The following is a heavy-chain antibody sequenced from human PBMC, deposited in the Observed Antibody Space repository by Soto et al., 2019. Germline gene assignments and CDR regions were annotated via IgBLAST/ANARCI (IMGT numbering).Heavy chain of an antibody. CDR1: GGSISSYY. Sequence: QVQLQESGPGLVKPSETLSLTCTVSGGSISSYYWSWIRQPPGKGLEWIGYIYYSGSTNYNPSPKGRVTISVDTSKNQFSLKLSSVTAADTAVYYCARERRDYIWGSYRASFDYWGQGTLVTVSS. J-gene: IGHJ4*02. CDR3: ARERRDYIWGSYRASFDY. CDR2: IYYSGST. D-gene: IGHD3-16*02. V-gene: IGHV4-59*01.